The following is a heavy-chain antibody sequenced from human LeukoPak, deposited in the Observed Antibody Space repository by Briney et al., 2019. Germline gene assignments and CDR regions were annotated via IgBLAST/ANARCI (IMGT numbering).Heavy chain of an antibody. Sequence: SVKVSCEASGGTFSSYAISWVRQAPGQGLEWMGGIIPIFGTANYAQKFQGRVTITADESTSTAYMELSSLRSEDTAVYYCARGLHYYGSGRDAFDIWGQGTMVTVSS. CDR1: GGTFSSYA. CDR3: ARGLHYYGSGRDAFDI. V-gene: IGHV1-69*13. J-gene: IGHJ3*02. D-gene: IGHD3-10*01. CDR2: IIPIFGTA.